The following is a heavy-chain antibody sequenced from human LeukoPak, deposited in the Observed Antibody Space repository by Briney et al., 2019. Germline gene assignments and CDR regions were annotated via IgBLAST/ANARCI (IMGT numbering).Heavy chain of an antibody. J-gene: IGHJ4*02. D-gene: IGHD6-13*01. CDR3: AREGIAAAGRRTLDY. Sequence: SVKVSCKASGGTFSSYAISWVRQAPGQGLEWMGRIIPIFGTANYAQKFQGRVTITTDESTSPAYMELSSLRSEDTAVYYCAREGIAAAGRRTLDYWGQGTLVTVSS. CDR2: IIPIFGTA. CDR1: GGTFSSYA. V-gene: IGHV1-69*05.